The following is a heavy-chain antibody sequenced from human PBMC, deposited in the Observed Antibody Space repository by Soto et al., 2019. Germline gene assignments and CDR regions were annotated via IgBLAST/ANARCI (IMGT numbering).Heavy chain of an antibody. Sequence: QVQLVQSGAEVKKPGASVKVSCKASGYTFTSYGISWVRQAPGQGLEWVGWINAYNGNTNYAHKLPGRVTMTTNTSTSTAYMRLSSLRSDDPAGYYCARVLPPYDPWGQGTLVTVSS. V-gene: IGHV1-18*01. CDR2: INAYNGNT. J-gene: IGHJ5*02. CDR3: ARVLPPYDP. CDR1: GYTFTSYG.